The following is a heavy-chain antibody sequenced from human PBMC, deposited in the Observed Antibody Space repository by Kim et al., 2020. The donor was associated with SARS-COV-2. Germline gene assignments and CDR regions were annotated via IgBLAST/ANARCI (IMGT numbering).Heavy chain of an antibody. CDR2: IKSKTDGGTT. J-gene: IGHJ6*02. D-gene: IGHD7-27*01. Sequence: GGSLRLSCAASGFTFSNAWMSWVRQAPGKGLEWVGRIKSKTDGGTTDYAAPVKGRFTISRDDSKNTLYLQMNSLKTEDTAVYYCTTPSRTGVPYYYYYGMDVWSQGTTVTVSS. V-gene: IGHV3-15*01. CDR3: TTPSRTGVPYYYYYGMDV. CDR1: GFTFSNAW.